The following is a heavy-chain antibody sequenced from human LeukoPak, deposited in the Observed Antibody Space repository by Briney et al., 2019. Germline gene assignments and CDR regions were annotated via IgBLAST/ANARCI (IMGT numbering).Heavy chain of an antibody. CDR2: IRSKAYGGTT. CDR1: GFTFGDYA. V-gene: IGHV3-49*04. Sequence: GRSLRLSCTASGFTFGDYAMSWVRQAPGKGLEWVGFIRSKAYGGTTEYAASLKGTFTISRDDAKSIAYLQMNSLKTGDTAVYYCNRCHASCYWAPLDFWGQGTLVTVSS. CDR3: NRCHASCYWAPLDF. J-gene: IGHJ4*02. D-gene: IGHD2-15*01.